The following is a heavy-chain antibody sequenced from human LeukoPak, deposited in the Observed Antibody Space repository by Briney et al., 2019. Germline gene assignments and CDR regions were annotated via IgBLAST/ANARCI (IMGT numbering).Heavy chain of an antibody. Sequence: GASVKVSCKASGYNFNSYGMNWVRQAPGQGLEWMGWINTNTGNPTYAQGFTGRFVFSLDTSVSTAYLQISSLKAEDTAVYYCARPTVVVTAMPDYWGQGTLVTVSS. CDR1: GYNFNSYG. V-gene: IGHV7-4-1*02. CDR3: ARPTVVVTAMPDY. CDR2: INTNTGNP. D-gene: IGHD2-21*02. J-gene: IGHJ4*02.